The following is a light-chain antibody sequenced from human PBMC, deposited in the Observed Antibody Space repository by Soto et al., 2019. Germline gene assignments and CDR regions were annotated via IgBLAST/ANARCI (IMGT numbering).Light chain of an antibody. CDR2: DAS. Sequence: EIVLTQSPGTLSLSPGETATLSCRASQSVNNKLAWYQQKPGQAPRLLIYDASTTATGIPARISGSGSGSDFTITSSILESVDFAVYHCQHRWNWPLTFGGGTKVEIK. CDR1: QSVNNK. J-gene: IGKJ4*01. CDR3: QHRWNWPLT. V-gene: IGKV3-11*01.